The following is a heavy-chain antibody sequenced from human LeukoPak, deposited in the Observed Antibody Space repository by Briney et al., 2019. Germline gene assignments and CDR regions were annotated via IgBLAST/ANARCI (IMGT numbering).Heavy chain of an antibody. J-gene: IGHJ4*02. CDR1: GFTFRHYA. CDR2: LSFDGAHK. Sequence: PERSLRLSRAASGFTFRHYAVHWVRQAPGRGLEWVAVLSFDGAHKYYAESVKGRFTISKDNSNNTLFLQMDSLRLEDTALYYCVRARAGGLDYWGQGTLVTVSS. D-gene: IGHD3-16*01. CDR3: VRARAGGLDY. V-gene: IGHV3-30*04.